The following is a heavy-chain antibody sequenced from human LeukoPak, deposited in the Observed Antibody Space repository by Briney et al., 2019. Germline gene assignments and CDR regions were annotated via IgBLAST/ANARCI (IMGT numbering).Heavy chain of an antibody. J-gene: IGHJ4*02. CDR1: GGSISSSNW. D-gene: IGHD2/OR15-2a*01. CDR3: ARATRNIELSLVY. CDR2: IYHSGST. V-gene: IGHV4-4*02. Sequence: PSETLSLTCAVSGGSISSSNWWSWVRQPPGKGLEWIGEIYHSGSTNYIPSLKSRVTISVDKSKNQFSLKLSSVTAADTAVYYCARATRNIELSLVYWGQGTLVNVSS.